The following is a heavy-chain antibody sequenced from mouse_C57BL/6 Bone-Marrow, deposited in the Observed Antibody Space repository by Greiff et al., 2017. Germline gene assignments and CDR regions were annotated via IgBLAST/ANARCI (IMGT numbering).Heavy chain of an antibody. CDR2: IWSGGST. CDR3: ARTTTVVARYWYFDV. J-gene: IGHJ1*03. CDR1: GFSLTSYG. V-gene: IGHV2-2*01. D-gene: IGHD1-1*01. Sequence: QVHVKQSGPGLVQPSQSLSITCTVSGFSLTSYGVHWVRQSPGKGLEWLGVIWSGGSTDYNAAFISRLSISKDNSKSQVFFKMNSLQADDTAIYYCARTTTVVARYWYFDVWGTGTTVTVSS.